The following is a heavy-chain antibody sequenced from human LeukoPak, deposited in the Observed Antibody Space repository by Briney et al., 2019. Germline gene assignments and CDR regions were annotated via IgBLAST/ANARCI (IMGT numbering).Heavy chain of an antibody. D-gene: IGHD1-26*01. CDR2: ISAGDST. CDR1: AFTFNSYA. CDR3: AKPRGLTIVGAHFDY. V-gene: IGHV3-23*01. Sequence: GGSLRLSCAASAFTFNSYAMSWVRQAPGKGLEWVSTISAGDSTYYPDSVKGRFIISRDNSKNTLYLQMNSLRAEDTALYYCAKPRGLTIVGAHFDYWGQGTLVTVSS. J-gene: IGHJ4*02.